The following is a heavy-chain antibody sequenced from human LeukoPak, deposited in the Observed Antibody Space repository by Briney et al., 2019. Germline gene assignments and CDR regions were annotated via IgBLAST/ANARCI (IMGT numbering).Heavy chain of an antibody. Sequence: GGSLRLSCAASGFTFSSDAMNWVRQAPGKGLEWVSAISGSGGSTDYADSVKGRFTVSRDNSKNTLFLQMNSLRAEDTAIYYCAKERDYGPADYWGQGTLVTVSS. CDR2: ISGSGGST. D-gene: IGHD4/OR15-4a*01. V-gene: IGHV3-23*01. CDR1: GFTFSSDA. CDR3: AKERDYGPADY. J-gene: IGHJ4*02.